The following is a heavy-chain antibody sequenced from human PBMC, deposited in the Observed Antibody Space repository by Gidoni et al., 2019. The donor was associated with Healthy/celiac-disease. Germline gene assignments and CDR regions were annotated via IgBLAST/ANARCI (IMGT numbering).Heavy chain of an antibody. V-gene: IGHV3-21*01. Sequence: EVQLVESGGGLAKPGGSLRLSCAASGFTFSSYSMNWVRQAPGKGLEWVSSISSSSSYIYYADSVKGRFTISRDNAKNSLYLQMNSLRAEDTAVYYCARSPVSSSSGFDYWGQGTLVTVSS. CDR1: GFTFSSYS. CDR2: ISSSSSYI. J-gene: IGHJ4*02. CDR3: ARSPVSSSSGFDY. D-gene: IGHD6-6*01.